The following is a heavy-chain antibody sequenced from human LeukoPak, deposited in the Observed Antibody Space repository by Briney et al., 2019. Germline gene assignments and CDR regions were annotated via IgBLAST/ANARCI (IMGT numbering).Heavy chain of an antibody. CDR3: ARTSITIVRGGPLALRFYP. V-gene: IGHV1-2*02. J-gene: IGHJ5*02. Sequence: ASVKVSCKASGYTFTGYYMHWVRQAPGQGLEWMGWINPNSGGTNYAQKFQGRVTMTRDTSISTAYMELSRLRSDDTAVYYCARTSITIVRGGPLALRFYPWGQGTLVTVSS. D-gene: IGHD3-10*01. CDR2: INPNSGGT. CDR1: GYTFTGYY.